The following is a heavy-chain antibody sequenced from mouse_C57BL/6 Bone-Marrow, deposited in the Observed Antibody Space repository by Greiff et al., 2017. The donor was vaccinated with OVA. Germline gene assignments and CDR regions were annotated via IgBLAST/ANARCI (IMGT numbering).Heavy chain of an antibody. D-gene: IGHD2-2*01. V-gene: IGHV5-17*01. J-gene: IGHJ4*01. CDR3: ARQWFYAMDY. Sequence: EVKLMESGGGLVKPGGSLKLSCAASGFTFSDYGMHWVRQAPEKGLEWVAYISSGSSTIYYADTVKGRFTISRDNAKNTLFLQMTSRRSEDTAMYYCARQWFYAMDYWGQGTSVTVSS. CDR2: ISSGSSTI. CDR1: GFTFSDYG.